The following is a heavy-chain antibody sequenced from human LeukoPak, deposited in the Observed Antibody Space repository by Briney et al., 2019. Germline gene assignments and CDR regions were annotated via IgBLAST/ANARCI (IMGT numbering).Heavy chain of an antibody. J-gene: IGHJ6*04. Sequence: PGASLRLSCAASGFTFSSYAMHWVRQAPGKGLEWVAVISYDGSNKYYADSVKGRFTISRDNSKNTLYLQMNSLRAEDTAVYYCARTVCSGGSCPGVFYYYGMDVWGKGTTVTVSS. V-gene: IGHV3-30*04. D-gene: IGHD2-15*01. CDR1: GFTFSSYA. CDR3: ARTVCSGGSCPGVFYYYGMDV. CDR2: ISYDGSNK.